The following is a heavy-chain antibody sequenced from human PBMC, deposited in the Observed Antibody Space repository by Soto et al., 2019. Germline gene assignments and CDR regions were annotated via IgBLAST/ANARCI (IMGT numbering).Heavy chain of an antibody. D-gene: IGHD5-12*01. CDR2: ISAYNGNT. Sequence: ASVKVSCKASGYTFTSYGISWVRQAPGQGLEWMGWISAYNGNTNYAQKLQGRVTMTTDTSTSTAYMELRSLRAEDTAVYYCAKGYYSGYDLAHFDYWGQGTLVTVSS. CDR1: GYTFTSYG. CDR3: AKGYYSGYDLAHFDY. J-gene: IGHJ4*02. V-gene: IGHV1-18*04.